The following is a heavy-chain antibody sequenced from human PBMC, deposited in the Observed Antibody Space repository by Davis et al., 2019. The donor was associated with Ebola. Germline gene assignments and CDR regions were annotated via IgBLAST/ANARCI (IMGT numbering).Heavy chain of an antibody. CDR2: INPNSGGT. CDR1: GYTFTGYY. D-gene: IGHD1-20*01. CDR3: ARGITGIGRQPFDY. Sequence: ASVKVSCKASGYTFTGYYMHWVRQAPGQGLEWMGWINPNSGGTNYAQKFQGRVTITADESTSTAYMELSSLRSEDTAVYYCARGITGIGRQPFDYWGQGTPVTVSS. J-gene: IGHJ4*02. V-gene: IGHV1-2*02.